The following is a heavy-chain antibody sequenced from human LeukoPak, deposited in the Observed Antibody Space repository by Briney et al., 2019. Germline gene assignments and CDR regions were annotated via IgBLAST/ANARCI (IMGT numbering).Heavy chain of an antibody. CDR3: ARGLYSSSIYYYYYYYMDV. J-gene: IGHJ6*03. CDR2: MNPNSGNT. CDR1: GYTFNSYD. Sequence: ASLKVSCKASGYTFNSYDINWVRQATGQGLEWMGWMNPNSGNTGYAQKFQGRVTITRNTSISTAYMELSSLRSEDTGVYYCARGLYSSSIYYYYYYYMDVGGKGTTVTVSS. D-gene: IGHD6-6*01. V-gene: IGHV1-8*03.